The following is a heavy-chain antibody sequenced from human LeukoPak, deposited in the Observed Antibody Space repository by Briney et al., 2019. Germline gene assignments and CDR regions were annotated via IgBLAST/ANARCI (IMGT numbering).Heavy chain of an antibody. CDR1: GYTFTDYY. Sequence: ASVKVSCKASGYTFTDYYIHWVRQAPGQGPEWMGYINHNSGVTNYVQTFQGSVTVTRDTFISTAYMELSRLRSDDTAMYYCARDTARITIFGVAKYMDVWGKGTTVTVSS. CDR3: ARDTARITIFGVAKYMDV. CDR2: INHNSGVT. D-gene: IGHD3-3*01. J-gene: IGHJ6*03. V-gene: IGHV1-2*02.